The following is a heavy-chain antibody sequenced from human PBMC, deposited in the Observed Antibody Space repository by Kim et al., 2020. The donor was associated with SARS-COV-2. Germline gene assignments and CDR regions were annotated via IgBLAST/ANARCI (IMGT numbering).Heavy chain of an antibody. V-gene: IGHV3-30*01. J-gene: IGHJ3*01. CDR3: ARAMPAGEDLEWLPLSL. Sequence: SVGGRLSISRDNSKNTLYLQMNSLRRDDTAVYYCARAMPAGEDLEWLPLSLWGQGTMVSVSS. D-gene: IGHD3-3*01.